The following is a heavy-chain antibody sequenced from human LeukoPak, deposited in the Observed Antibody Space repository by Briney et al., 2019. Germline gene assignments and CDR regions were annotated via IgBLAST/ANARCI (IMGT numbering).Heavy chain of an antibody. V-gene: IGHV4-59*08. CDR1: GGSISSYY. D-gene: IGHD3-16*01. Sequence: SETLSLTCTVSGGSISSYYWSWLRQPPGKGLEWIGYIYYSGSTNYNPSLKSRVTISVDTSKNQFSLKLSSVTAADTAVYCCARRGGSDAFDIWGQGTMVTVSS. CDR3: ARRGGSDAFDI. CDR2: IYYSGST. J-gene: IGHJ3*02.